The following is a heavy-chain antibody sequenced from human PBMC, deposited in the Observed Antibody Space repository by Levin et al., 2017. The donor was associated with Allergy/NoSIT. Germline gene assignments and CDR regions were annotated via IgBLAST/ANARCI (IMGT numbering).Heavy chain of an antibody. CDR2: IWYDGSNK. J-gene: IGHJ4*02. D-gene: IGHD3-10*01. CDR3: ARDPERLWFGELSAYYFDY. Sequence: LSLTCAASGFTFSSYGMHWVRQAPGKGLEWVAVIWYDGSNKYYADSVKGRFTISRDNSKNTLYLQMNSLRAEDTAVYYCARDPERLWFGELSAYYFDYWGQGTLVTVSS. V-gene: IGHV3-33*01. CDR1: GFTFSSYG.